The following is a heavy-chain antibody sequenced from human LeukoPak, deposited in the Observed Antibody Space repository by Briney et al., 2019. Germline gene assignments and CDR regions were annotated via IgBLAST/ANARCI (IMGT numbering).Heavy chain of an antibody. CDR2: ITSSGSLT. J-gene: IGHJ3*02. D-gene: IGHD3-22*01. CDR1: GFTFNSYN. V-gene: IGHV3-48*02. CDR3: ARVYYDSSGYFYAVDI. Sequence: GGSLRLSCVASGFTFNSYNMNWVRHAPGKGLEWVSYITSSGSLTYSADSVKGRFIVSRDNAKNSLYLQLNSLRDEGTAVYDCARVYYDSSGYFYAVDIWGRGTRVSVSS.